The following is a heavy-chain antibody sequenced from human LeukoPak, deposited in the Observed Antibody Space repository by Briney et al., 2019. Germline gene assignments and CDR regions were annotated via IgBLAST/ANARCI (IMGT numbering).Heavy chain of an antibody. CDR1: GGSFSGYY. J-gene: IGHJ4*02. Sequence: PSETLSLTCAVYGGSFSGYYWSWIRQPPGKGLEWIGEINHSGSTNYNPSLKSRVTISVDTSKNQFSLKLSSVTAADTAVYYCATTARGSVEMTIDYWGQGTLVTVSS. CDR3: ATTARGSVEMTIDY. V-gene: IGHV4-34*01. CDR2: INHSGST. D-gene: IGHD5-24*01.